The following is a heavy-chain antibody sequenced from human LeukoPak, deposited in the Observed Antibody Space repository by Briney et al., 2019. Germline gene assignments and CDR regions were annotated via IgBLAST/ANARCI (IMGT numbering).Heavy chain of an antibody. Sequence: SETLSLTCAVYGGSFSGYYWSWIRQPPGKGLEWIGEINHSGSTNYNPSPKSRVTISVDTSKNQFSLKLSSVTAADTAVYYCARGSQILLLWFGELFQNWFDPWGQGTLVTVSS. CDR3: ARGSQILLLWFGELFQNWFDP. CDR1: GGSFSGYY. D-gene: IGHD3-10*01. V-gene: IGHV4-34*01. CDR2: INHSGST. J-gene: IGHJ5*02.